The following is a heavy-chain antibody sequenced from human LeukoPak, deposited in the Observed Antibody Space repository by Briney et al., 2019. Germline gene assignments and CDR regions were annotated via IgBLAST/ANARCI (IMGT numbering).Heavy chain of an antibody. D-gene: IGHD3-22*01. Sequence: PGGSLRLSCAASGFTFSTYGMSWVRQAPGKGLEWVSAISGSASSTYHADSVKGRFTISRDNSKNTLYLQMNSLRAEDTAVYYCARDFSEGNFPYYYDSSGYYWGYFDYWGQGTLVTVSS. V-gene: IGHV3-23*01. J-gene: IGHJ4*02. CDR1: GFTFSTYG. CDR3: ARDFSEGNFPYYYDSSGYYWGYFDY. CDR2: ISGSASST.